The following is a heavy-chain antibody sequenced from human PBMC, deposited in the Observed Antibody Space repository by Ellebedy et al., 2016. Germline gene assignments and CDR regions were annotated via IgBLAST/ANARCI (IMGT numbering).Heavy chain of an antibody. CDR2: IYYSGST. Sequence: SETLSLXXTVSGYSISSGYYWGWIRQPPGKGLEWIGSIYYSGSTYYNPSLKSRVTISVDTSKNQFSLKLSSVTAADTAVYYCAKGGYSSGWYLEFDYWGQGTLVTVSS. V-gene: IGHV4-38-2*02. CDR1: GYSISSGYY. D-gene: IGHD6-19*01. J-gene: IGHJ4*02. CDR3: AKGGYSSGWYLEFDY.